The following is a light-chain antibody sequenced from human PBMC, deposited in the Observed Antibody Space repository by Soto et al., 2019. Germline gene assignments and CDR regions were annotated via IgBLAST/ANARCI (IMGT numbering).Light chain of an antibody. J-gene: IGKJ4*01. CDR1: QGISSY. V-gene: IGKV1-9*01. Sequence: DLQLTQSPSFISAYLRAIVNITRRASQGISSYLAWYQQKPGKAPKLLIYAASTLQSGVPSRFSGSGSGTEFTLTISSLQPEDFATYYCQKINSFPVNCGGGNTGDIK. CDR2: AAS. CDR3: QKINSFPVN.